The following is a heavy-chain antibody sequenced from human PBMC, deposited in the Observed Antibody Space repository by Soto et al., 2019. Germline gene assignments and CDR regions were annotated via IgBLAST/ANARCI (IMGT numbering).Heavy chain of an antibody. D-gene: IGHD3-9*01. CDR1: GGSFSRYY. CDR2: INQSGST. CDR3: ARGCTDILTGFWFDP. J-gene: IGHJ5*02. Sequence: SETLSPPCAASGGSFSRYYWCWFRQPPGKGLEWIGEINQSGSTNYNPSLKSRVTISVDTSKNQFSLKLSSVTAADTALYYCARGCTDILTGFWFDPWGQGPLVT. V-gene: IGHV4-34*01.